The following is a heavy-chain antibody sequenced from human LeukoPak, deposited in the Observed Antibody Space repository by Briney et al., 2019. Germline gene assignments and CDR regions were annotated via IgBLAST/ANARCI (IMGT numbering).Heavy chain of an antibody. V-gene: IGHV3-23*01. Sequence: GALRLSCAASGFTFSSYAMSWVRQAPGKGLEWVSAISGGDSTYYADSVKGRFTISRDKSKNTLYLHMNSLGAENTAVYHCATLKQWLHDLGFDYWGQGTLVTVSS. CDR2: ISGGDST. CDR1: GFTFSSYA. J-gene: IGHJ4*02. CDR3: ATLKQWLHDLGFDY. D-gene: IGHD6-19*01.